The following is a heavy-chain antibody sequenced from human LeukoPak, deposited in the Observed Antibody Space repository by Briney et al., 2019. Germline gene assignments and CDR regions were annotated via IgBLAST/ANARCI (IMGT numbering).Heavy chain of an antibody. CDR1: GFTFSSYG. D-gene: IGHD3-22*01. V-gene: IGHV3-23*01. CDR3: AKRGYDSTSMGYFDY. CDR2: ISGSGGST. J-gene: IGHJ4*02. Sequence: GGTLRLSCAASGFTFSSYGMNWVRQAPGKGLEWVSAISGSGGSTYYADSVKGRFTISRDNSKNTLYLQMNSLRAEDTAVYYCAKRGYDSTSMGYFDYWGQGTLVTVSS.